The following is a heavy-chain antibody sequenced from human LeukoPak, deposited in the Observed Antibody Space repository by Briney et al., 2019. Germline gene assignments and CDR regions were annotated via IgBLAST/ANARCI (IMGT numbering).Heavy chain of an antibody. D-gene: IGHD3-10*01. CDR3: ARDTKATMVRGTAFDI. CDR1: GFTFSDYY. CDR2: ISSSSSYT. V-gene: IGHV3-11*06. Sequence: GGSLRLSCAASGFTFSDYYMSWIRQAPGKGLEWVSYISSSSSYTNYADSVKGRFTISRDNAKNSLYLQMNSLRAEDTAVYYCARDTKATMVRGTAFDIWGQGTMVTASS. J-gene: IGHJ3*02.